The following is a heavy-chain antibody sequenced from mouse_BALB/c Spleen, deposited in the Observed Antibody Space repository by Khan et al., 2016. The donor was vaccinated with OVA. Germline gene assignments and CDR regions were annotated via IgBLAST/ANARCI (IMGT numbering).Heavy chain of an antibody. CDR2: INSDGDYT. J-gene: IGHJ3*01. Sequence: EVELVESGGGLVKPGGSLKLSCAASGFTFSTYAMSWIRQTPEKRLEWVATINSDGDYTYYPDSVTGRFTISRDNAKKTLYLQMSSLRSEDTAMYYCARSPYGNFAYWGHGTLVTVSA. D-gene: IGHD2-1*01. CDR3: ARSPYGNFAY. CDR1: GFTFSTYA. V-gene: IGHV5-9-3*01.